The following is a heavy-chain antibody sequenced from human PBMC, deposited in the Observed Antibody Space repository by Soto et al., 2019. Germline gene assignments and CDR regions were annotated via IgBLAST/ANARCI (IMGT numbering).Heavy chain of an antibody. CDR1: GFTFSSYS. J-gene: IGHJ4*02. V-gene: IGHV3-21*01. Sequence: GGSLRLSCAASGFTFSSYSMNWVRQAPGKGLEWVSSISSSSSYIYYADSLKGRFTISRDNAKNSLYLQMNSLRAEETAVHYCVVLAWLPYFDYWGQGTLVTVSS. D-gene: IGHD3-3*01. CDR3: VVLAWLPYFDY. CDR2: ISSSSSYI.